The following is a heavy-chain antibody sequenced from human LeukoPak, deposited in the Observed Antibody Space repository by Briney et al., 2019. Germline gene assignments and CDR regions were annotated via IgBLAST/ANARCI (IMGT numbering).Heavy chain of an antibody. CDR2: IAYDGSNK. Sequence: GGSLRLSCAASGFTFSSYGMHWVRQAPGKGLEWVAIIAYDGSNKHYADSVKGRFTISRDNSKNTLYLQMNSLRAEDTAVYYCAREASALDYFDSWGQGTLVTVSS. V-gene: IGHV3-30*03. J-gene: IGHJ4*02. CDR3: AREASALDYFDS. CDR1: GFTFSSYG. D-gene: IGHD2-15*01.